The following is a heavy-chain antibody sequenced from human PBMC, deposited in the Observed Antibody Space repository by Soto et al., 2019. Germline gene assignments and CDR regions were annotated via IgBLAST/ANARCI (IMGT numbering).Heavy chain of an antibody. CDR2: IYYSGST. Sequence: PSETLSLTCTVSGGSVSSGSYYWSWIRQPPGKGLEWIGYIYYSGSTNYNPSLKSRVTISVDTSKNQFSLKLSSVTAADTAVYYCARKSAYYYDSSGYRRGHFDYWGQGTLVTSPQ. CDR3: ARKSAYYYDSSGYRRGHFDY. D-gene: IGHD3-22*01. V-gene: IGHV4-61*01. CDR1: GGSVSSGSYY. J-gene: IGHJ4*02.